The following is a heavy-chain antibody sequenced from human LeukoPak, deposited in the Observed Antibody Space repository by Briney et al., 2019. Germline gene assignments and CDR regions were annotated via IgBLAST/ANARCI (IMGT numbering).Heavy chain of an antibody. D-gene: IGHD3-22*01. J-gene: IGHJ4*02. Sequence: SQTLSFTCTVSGGSISSGSYYWSWIRQPAGKGLECVGRIYTSGSTNYNPSLKSRVTMSLDTSKNQFSLKLSSVTAADTAVYYCARNDYYDSSGIDYWGQGTLVTVSS. CDR1: GGSISSGSYY. V-gene: IGHV4-61*02. CDR2: IYTSGST. CDR3: ARNDYYDSSGIDY.